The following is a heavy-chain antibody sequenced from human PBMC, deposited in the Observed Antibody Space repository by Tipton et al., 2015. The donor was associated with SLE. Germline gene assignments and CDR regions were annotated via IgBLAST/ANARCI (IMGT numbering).Heavy chain of an antibody. D-gene: IGHD3-10*01. J-gene: IGHJ6*03. CDR3: ARDHIQWSLEYYYYYMDV. CDR2: ITSSGSTR. CDR1: GFTFSSFE. V-gene: IGHV3-48*03. Sequence: VQSGGSLRLSCAASGFTFSSFEMNWVRQAPGKGLEWVSYITSSGSTRYYADSVKGRFTISRDNAKNSLYLQMNSLRAEDTAVYYCARDHIQWSLEYYYYYMDVWGKGTTVTVSS.